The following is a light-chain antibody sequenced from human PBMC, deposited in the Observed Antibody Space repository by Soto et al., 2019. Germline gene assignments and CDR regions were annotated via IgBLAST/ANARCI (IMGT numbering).Light chain of an antibody. CDR3: GTWDSSLGAVV. CDR2: DDN. J-gene: IGLJ3*02. CDR1: SSNIGNNY. V-gene: IGLV1-51*01. Sequence: QSVLTQPPSVSAAPGQLVTISCSGSSSNIGNNYVSWYRQLPATAPKLLFYDDNRRPSGVPDRFSVTKSGTSATLCITGLQTGDEADYYCGTWDSSLGAVVLGGGTKVTVL.